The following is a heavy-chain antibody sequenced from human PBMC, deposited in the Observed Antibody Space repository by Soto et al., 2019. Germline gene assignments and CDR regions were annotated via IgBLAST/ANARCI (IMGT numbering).Heavy chain of an antibody. J-gene: IGHJ6*02. CDR3: ARVPVLRFLEWSDYYGMDV. D-gene: IGHD3-3*01. V-gene: IGHV1-3*01. CDR2: INAGNGNT. Sequence: GASVKVSCKASGYTFTSYAMHWVRQAPGQRLEWMGWINAGNGNTKYSQKFQGRVTITRDTSASTAYMELSSLRSEDTAVYYCARVPVLRFLEWSDYYGMDVWGQGTTVTVSS. CDR1: GYTFTSYA.